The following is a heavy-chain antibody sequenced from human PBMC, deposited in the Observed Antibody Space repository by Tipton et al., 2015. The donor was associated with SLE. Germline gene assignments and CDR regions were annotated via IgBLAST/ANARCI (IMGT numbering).Heavy chain of an antibody. J-gene: IGHJ6*02. V-gene: IGHV3-43*02. Sequence: GSLRLSCAASGFTFDDYAMHWVRQAPGKGLEWVSLISGDGGSTYYADSVKGRFTISRDNSKNSLYLQMNSLRTEDAALYYCAKPGQMATIYYYYYGMDVWGQGTTVTVSS. CDR2: ISGDGGST. CDR1: GFTFDDYA. D-gene: IGHD5-24*01. CDR3: AKPGQMATIYYYYYGMDV.